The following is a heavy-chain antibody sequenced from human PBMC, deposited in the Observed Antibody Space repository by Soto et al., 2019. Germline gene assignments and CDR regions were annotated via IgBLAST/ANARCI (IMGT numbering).Heavy chain of an antibody. CDR1: GGSISSGGYS. V-gene: IGHV4-30-2*01. J-gene: IGHJ4*02. CDR3: ARGNVVANDY. CDR2: IYHSGST. D-gene: IGHD2-21*01. Sequence: QLQLQESGSGLVKPSQTLSLTCAVSGGSISSGGYSWSWIRQPPGKGLEWIGYIYHSGSTYYNPFPKGRVTISADRSKNPFSLKLSSVTAADTAVYCCARGNVVANDYWGQGTLVTVSS.